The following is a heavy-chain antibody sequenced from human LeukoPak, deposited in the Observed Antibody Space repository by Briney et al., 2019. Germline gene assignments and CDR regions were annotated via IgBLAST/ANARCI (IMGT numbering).Heavy chain of an antibody. CDR1: GFTFSNYG. J-gene: IGHJ4*02. Sequence: GRSLRLSCEASGFTFSNYGMHWVRQTPGKGLEWVAAIWHDGSYIFYADSVKGRFTISRDNSKNTLFLQMDSLRAEDTALYYCAREIVGEGNFDCWGQGTLVTDSS. D-gene: IGHD2-15*01. CDR3: AREIVGEGNFDC. CDR2: IWHDGSYI. V-gene: IGHV3-33*01.